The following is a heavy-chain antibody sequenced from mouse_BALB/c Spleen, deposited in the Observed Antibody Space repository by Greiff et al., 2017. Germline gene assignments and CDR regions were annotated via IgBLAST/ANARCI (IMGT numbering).Heavy chain of an antibody. D-gene: IGHD1-1*02. CDR3: ARGERVAWFAY. J-gene: IGHJ3*01. CDR1: GYAFSSYW. Sequence: VQLQQSGAELVRPGSSVKISCKASGYAFSSYWMNWVKQRPGQGLEWIGQIYPGDGDTNYNGKFKGKATLTADKSSSTAYMQLSSLTSEDSAVYFCARGERVAWFAYWGQGTLVTVSA. V-gene: IGHV1-80*01. CDR2: IYPGDGDT.